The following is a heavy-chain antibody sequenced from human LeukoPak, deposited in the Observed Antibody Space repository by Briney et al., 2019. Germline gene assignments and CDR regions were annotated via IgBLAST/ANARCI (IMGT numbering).Heavy chain of an antibody. CDR3: ARVRVGETRDFDY. CDR2: IKQDGSEK. V-gene: IGHV3-7*01. CDR1: GFTFSSYW. D-gene: IGHD1-26*01. Sequence: GGSLRLSCAASGFTFSSYWMSWVRQAPGKGLEWVANIKQDGSEKYYVDSVKGRFTISRDNAKNTLYLEMNTLRAEDTAVYFCARVRVGETRDFDYWGQGTLVTVSS. J-gene: IGHJ4*02.